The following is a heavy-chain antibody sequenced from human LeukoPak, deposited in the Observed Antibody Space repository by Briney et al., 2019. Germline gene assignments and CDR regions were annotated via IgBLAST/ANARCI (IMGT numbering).Heavy chain of an antibody. V-gene: IGHV1-8*03. Sequence: SSVKVSCKASGGTFSSYAISWVRQATGQGLEWMGWMNPNSGNTGYAQKFQGRVTITRNTSISTAYMELSSLRSEDTAVYYCASTIAAAGTGEIDYWGQGTLVTVSS. D-gene: IGHD6-13*01. CDR3: ASTIAAAGTGEIDY. CDR1: GGTFSSYA. J-gene: IGHJ4*02. CDR2: MNPNSGNT.